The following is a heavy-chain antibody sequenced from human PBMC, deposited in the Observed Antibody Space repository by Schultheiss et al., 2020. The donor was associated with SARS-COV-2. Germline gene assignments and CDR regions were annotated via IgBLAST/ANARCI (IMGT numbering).Heavy chain of an antibody. D-gene: IGHD1-26*01. CDR3: ARGGRGVGGMDV. V-gene: IGHV4-59*08. CDR2: IYYSGST. J-gene: IGHJ6*02. Sequence: SETLSLTCTVSGGSISSYYWSWIRQPPGKGLEWIGYIYYSGSTNYNPSLKSRVTISVDKSKNQFSLKLSSVTAADTAVYFCARGGRGVGGMDVWGQGTTVTVSS. CDR1: GGSISSYY.